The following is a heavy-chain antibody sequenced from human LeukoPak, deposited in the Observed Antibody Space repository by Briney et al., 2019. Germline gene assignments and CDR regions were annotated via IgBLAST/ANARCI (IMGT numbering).Heavy chain of an antibody. J-gene: IGHJ4*02. CDR3: ATYGDLTLFDY. CDR2: INRDGRST. CDR1: GFTFSSYW. V-gene: IGHV3-74*01. Sequence: GGSLRLSCAASGFTFSSYWMHWVRQAPGKGLGWVSRINRDGRSTSYADSVKGRFTISRDNAKNTLYLQMSSLRAEDTAVYYCATYGDLTLFDYWGQGTLVTVSS. D-gene: IGHD4-17*01.